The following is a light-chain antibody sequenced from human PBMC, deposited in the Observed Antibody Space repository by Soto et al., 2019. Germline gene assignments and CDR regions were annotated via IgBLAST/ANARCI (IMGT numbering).Light chain of an antibody. V-gene: IGLV2-14*02. CDR2: EVS. Sequence: QSVLTQPASVSGSPGQSITISCTGTSSDVGSYNLVSWYQQHPGKAPKLMIYEVSNRPSGVSNRFSGSKSGNTASLTISGLQAEDEADYYCTSYTSSSTLDVVFGGGTKVTVL. J-gene: IGLJ2*01. CDR3: TSYTSSSTLDVV. CDR1: SSDVGSYNL.